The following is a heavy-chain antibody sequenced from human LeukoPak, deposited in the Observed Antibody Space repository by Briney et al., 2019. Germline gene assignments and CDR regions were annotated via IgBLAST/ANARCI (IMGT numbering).Heavy chain of an antibody. CDR2: IYYRGSA. CDR1: GGSISSDGYY. Sequence: SETLSLTCSVSGGSISSDGYYWHWIRQHPGKGLEWIGYIYYRGSAYYNPSLKSRVTISVDTSKNQFSLKLSSVTAADTAVYYCARVDYGDYLYYFDYWGQGTLVTVSS. CDR3: ARVDYGDYLYYFDY. J-gene: IGHJ4*02. V-gene: IGHV4-31*03. D-gene: IGHD4-17*01.